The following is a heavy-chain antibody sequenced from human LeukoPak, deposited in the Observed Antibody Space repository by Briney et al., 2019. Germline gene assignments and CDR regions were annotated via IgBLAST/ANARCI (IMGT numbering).Heavy chain of an antibody. CDR3: ARVFARSGEISGSYYYY. V-gene: IGHV1-69*05. CDR1: GGTFSTYA. J-gene: IGHJ4*02. D-gene: IGHD1-26*01. CDR2: ITPIFGTA. Sequence: ASVKVSCKASGGTFSTYAINWVRKAPGQGLEWMGGITPIFGTANYAQKFQGRVTITTDESTSTAYMELSSLRSEDTAVYYCARVFARSGEISGSYYYYWGQGTLVTVSS.